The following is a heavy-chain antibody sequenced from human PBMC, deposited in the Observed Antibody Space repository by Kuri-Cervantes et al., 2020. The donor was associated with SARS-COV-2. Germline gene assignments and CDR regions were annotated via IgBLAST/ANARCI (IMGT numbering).Heavy chain of an antibody. CDR1: GYNFTSYW. Sequence: GESLKISCKGSGYNFTSYWIGWVHQMPGKGLEWLGIIYPGDSDTKYSPSFQGQVTISADTSISTAYLQWSSLKASDTAMYYCARFYTYYDFWSGYRTDDAFDIWGQGTMVTVSS. D-gene: IGHD3-3*01. CDR2: IYPGDSDT. CDR3: ARFYTYYDFWSGYRTDDAFDI. V-gene: IGHV5-51*07. J-gene: IGHJ3*02.